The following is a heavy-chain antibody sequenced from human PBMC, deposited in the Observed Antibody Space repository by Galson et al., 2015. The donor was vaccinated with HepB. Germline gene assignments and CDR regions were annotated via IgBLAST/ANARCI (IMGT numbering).Heavy chain of an antibody. V-gene: IGHV3-21*01. D-gene: IGHD3-3*01. CDR2: ITSSSSSYI. CDR1: GFTFNIYI. Sequence: SLRLSCPDPGFTFNIYIMNWVRQAPRQGLECVSAITSSSSSYIYYADSVRGRFTISRDNAENSLYLQMNSLRAEDTAVYYCARGGGSYDFWSAYSSYYYMDVWGKGTTVTVSS. J-gene: IGHJ6*03. CDR3: ARGGGSYDFWSAYSSYYYMDV.